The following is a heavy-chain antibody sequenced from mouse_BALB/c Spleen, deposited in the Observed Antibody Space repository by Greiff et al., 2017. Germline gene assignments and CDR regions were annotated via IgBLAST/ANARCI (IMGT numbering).Heavy chain of an antibody. V-gene: IGHV3-2*02. CDR3: ARGGLRRGYAMDY. D-gene: IGHD2-4*01. CDR2: ISYSGST. Sequence: DVKLQESGPGLVKPSQSLSLTCTVTGYSITSDYAWNWIRQFPGNKLEWMGYISYSGSTSYNPSLKSRISITRDTSKNQFFLQLNSVTTEDTATYYCARGGLRRGYAMDYWGQGTSVTVSS. CDR1: GYSITSDYA. J-gene: IGHJ4*01.